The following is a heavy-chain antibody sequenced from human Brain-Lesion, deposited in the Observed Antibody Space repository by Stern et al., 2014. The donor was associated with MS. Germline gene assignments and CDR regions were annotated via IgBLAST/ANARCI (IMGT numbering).Heavy chain of an antibody. Sequence: EMQLVESGGGLVQPGGSLRLSCAASGFTFSNYCMHWVRQAPGKGLVWVSRVNNDGRRTSYADSVKGRFTMSRDNAKNTLYLQMNSLRVEDTAIYYCARGERWFDSWGQGTLFTVSS. CDR3: ARGERWFDS. CDR2: VNNDGRRT. D-gene: IGHD3-10*01. V-gene: IGHV3-74*02. CDR1: GFTFSNYC. J-gene: IGHJ5*01.